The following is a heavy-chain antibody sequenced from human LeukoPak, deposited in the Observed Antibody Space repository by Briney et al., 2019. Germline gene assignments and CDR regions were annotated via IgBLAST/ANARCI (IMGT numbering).Heavy chain of an antibody. CDR1: GYMFTGYY. CDR2: INPNSGGT. Sequence: ASVKVSCKASGYMFTGYYMHWVRQAPGQGLEWMGWINPNSGGTNYAQKFQGRVTMTRDTSISTAYMELSRLRSDDTAVYYCARDTGDIVVVPAATILIAGGAFDIWGQGTMVTVSS. J-gene: IGHJ3*02. D-gene: IGHD2-2*01. V-gene: IGHV1-2*02. CDR3: ARDTGDIVVVPAATILIAGGAFDI.